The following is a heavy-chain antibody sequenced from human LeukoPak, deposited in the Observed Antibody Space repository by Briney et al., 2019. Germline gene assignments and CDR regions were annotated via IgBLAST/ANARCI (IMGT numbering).Heavy chain of an antibody. Sequence: GGSLRLSCAVSGFTSSSYSVKWVRQAPGKGLEWLSYISSDGSTIYYADSVKGRITISRDNARKSLYLQMNSLRAEDTAVYYCVPQTGYGGNPLDYWGQGTLVTVST. CDR2: ISSDGSTI. J-gene: IGHJ4*02. V-gene: IGHV3-48*01. D-gene: IGHD4-23*01. CDR3: VPQTGYGGNPLDY. CDR1: GFTSSSYS.